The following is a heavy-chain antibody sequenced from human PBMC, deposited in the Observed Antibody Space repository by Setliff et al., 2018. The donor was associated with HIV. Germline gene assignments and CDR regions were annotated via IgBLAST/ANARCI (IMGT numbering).Heavy chain of an antibody. CDR1: GFTFSSYN. V-gene: IGHV3-48*01. Sequence: PGGSLRLSCVASGFTFSSYNMNWVRQAPGKGLEWVSYISSSSSTIYYADSVKGRFTISRDNAKNSLYLQMNSRRAEDTAVYYCARDRRGSSRFYFDYWGQGTLVTVSS. D-gene: IGHD6-13*01. CDR2: ISSSSSTI. CDR3: ARDRRGSSRFYFDY. J-gene: IGHJ4*02.